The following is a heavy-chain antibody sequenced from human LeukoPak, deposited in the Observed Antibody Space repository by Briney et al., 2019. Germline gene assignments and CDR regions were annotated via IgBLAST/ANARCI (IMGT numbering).Heavy chain of an antibody. D-gene: IGHD3-3*01. Sequence: SETLSLTCAVYGGSFSGYYWSWIRQPPGKGLEWIGEINHSGSTNFNPSLKSRVTISVDTSKNRFSLKLSSVTAADTAVYYCARGSSGYLIDYWGQGTLVTVSS. V-gene: IGHV4-34*01. J-gene: IGHJ4*02. CDR3: ARGSSGYLIDY. CDR2: INHSGST. CDR1: GGSFSGYY.